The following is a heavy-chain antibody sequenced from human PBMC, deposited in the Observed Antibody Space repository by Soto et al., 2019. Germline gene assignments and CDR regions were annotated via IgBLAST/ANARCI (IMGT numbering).Heavy chain of an antibody. CDR2: IYLSGST. J-gene: IGHJ4*02. D-gene: IGHD2-8*01. Sequence: PSETLSLTCAVSGGSISSGGYSWSWIRQPPGKGLEWIGYIYLSGSTYYNPSLKSRLTISIDTSESQFSLKLSSVTAADTAVYYCVGAGYCTYNTCAEGPFDSWGQGTLVTVSS. CDR1: GGSISSGGYS. V-gene: IGHV4-30-2*05. CDR3: VGAGYCTYNTCAEGPFDS.